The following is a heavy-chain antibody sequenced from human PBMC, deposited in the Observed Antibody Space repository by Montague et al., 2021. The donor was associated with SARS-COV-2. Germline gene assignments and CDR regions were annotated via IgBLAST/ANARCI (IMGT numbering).Heavy chain of an antibody. CDR2: IDWDDDK. V-gene: IGHV2-70*04. J-gene: IGHJ4*02. D-gene: IGHD3-9*01. CDR1: GFSLSTSGMR. CDR3: ARSYYDILTAYYTPFDY. Sequence: ALVKPTQTLTLTRTFSGFSLSTSGMRASWIRQPPGKALEWLARIDWDDDKFYSTSLKTKLTISKDTSKNQVVLTMTNMDPVDTATYYCARSYYDILTAYYTPFDYWGQGTLVTVSS.